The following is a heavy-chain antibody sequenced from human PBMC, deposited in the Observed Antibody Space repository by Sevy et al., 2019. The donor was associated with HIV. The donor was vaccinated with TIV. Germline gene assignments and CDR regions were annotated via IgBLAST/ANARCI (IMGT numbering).Heavy chain of an antibody. Sequence: GGSLRLSCAASGFTFSKYSMSWVRQPPGKGLEWVSTLSFGCGEINYEDSVKGRFTISRDNSKSSVYLQMNKLRPEDTAVYYCAREGCTKPHDYWGQGTLVTVSS. J-gene: IGHJ4*02. CDR3: AREGCTKPHDY. V-gene: IGHV3-23*01. D-gene: IGHD2-8*01. CDR2: LSFGCGEI. CDR1: GFTFSKYS.